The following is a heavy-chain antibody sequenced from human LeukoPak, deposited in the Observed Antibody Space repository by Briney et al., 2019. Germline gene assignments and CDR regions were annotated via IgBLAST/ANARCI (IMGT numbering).Heavy chain of an antibody. Sequence: GGSLRLSCAASGFTFSSYGMHWVRQAPGKGLEWVAVIWYDGSNKYYADSVKGRFTISRDNSKNTLYLQMNSLRAEDTAVYYCARRTRRVATVTYYGMDVWGQGTTVTVSS. J-gene: IGHJ6*02. V-gene: IGHV3-33*01. CDR3: ARRTRRVATVTYYGMDV. D-gene: IGHD5-12*01. CDR1: GFTFSSYG. CDR2: IWYDGSNK.